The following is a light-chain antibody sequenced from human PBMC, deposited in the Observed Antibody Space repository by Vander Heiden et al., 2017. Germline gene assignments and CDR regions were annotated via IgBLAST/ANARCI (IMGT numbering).Light chain of an antibody. CDR2: TAS. Sequence: DIQTTQSPSSLSASVGDRVTMTCRASQSISSYLNWYQQKPGKAPKLLIYTASSFQSGVPSRSSGSGSGTDFTLTISMLQPEDFATYFCQQSDSTPRTFGQGTNLEIK. CDR3: QQSDSTPRT. V-gene: IGKV1-39*01. J-gene: IGKJ2*02. CDR1: QSISSY.